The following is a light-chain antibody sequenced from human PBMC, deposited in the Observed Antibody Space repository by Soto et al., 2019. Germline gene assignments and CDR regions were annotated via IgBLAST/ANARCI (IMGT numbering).Light chain of an antibody. CDR1: SSNIGAGYD. CDR3: QSYDSSLSGSDYV. CDR2: GNS. Sequence: QSVLTQPPSVSGAPGQRVTISCTGSSSNIGAGYDVHWYQQLPGTAPKLLIYGNSNRPSGVPDRFSGSKSGTSASLAITGLQAEDEAEYYCQSYDSSLSGSDYVFGTGTQLTVL. J-gene: IGLJ1*01. V-gene: IGLV1-40*01.